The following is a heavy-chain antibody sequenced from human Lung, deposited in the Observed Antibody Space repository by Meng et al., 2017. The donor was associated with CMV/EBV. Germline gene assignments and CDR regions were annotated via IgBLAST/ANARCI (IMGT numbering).Heavy chain of an antibody. V-gene: IGHV1-2*02. D-gene: IGHD1-26*01. Sequence: ASVKVSCKASGYTFTGYYMHWVRQAPGQGLEWMGWINPNSGGTNYAQKFQGRVTMTRDTSISTAYMELSRLRSDDTAVYYCARGHLVGATCFDYWGQGTLVTVSS. CDR2: INPNSGGT. J-gene: IGHJ4*02. CDR1: GYTFTGYY. CDR3: ARGHLVGATCFDY.